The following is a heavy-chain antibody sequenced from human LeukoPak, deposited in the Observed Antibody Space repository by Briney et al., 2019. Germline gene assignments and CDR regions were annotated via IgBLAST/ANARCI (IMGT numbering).Heavy chain of an antibody. J-gene: IGHJ4*02. CDR1: GGSISSYY. V-gene: IGHV4-59*01. CDR2: IYYSGST. Sequence: SETLSLTCTVSGGSISSYYWSWIRQPPGKGLEWIGYIYYSGSTNYNPSLKSRVTISVDTSKNQFSLKLSSATAADTAVYYCARVNSGFDWFYNPIDYWGQGTLVTVSS. D-gene: IGHD3-9*01. CDR3: ARVNSGFDWFYNPIDY.